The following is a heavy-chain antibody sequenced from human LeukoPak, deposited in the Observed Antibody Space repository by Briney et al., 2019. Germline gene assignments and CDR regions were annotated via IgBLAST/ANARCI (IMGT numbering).Heavy chain of an antibody. CDR3: ARDAGLTYFDY. J-gene: IGHJ4*02. CDR1: GGSISSYY. CDR2: IYTSGST. Sequence: SETLSLTCTVSGGSISSYYWTWIRQPAGKGLEWIGHIYTSGSTYYNPSLKSRVTMSVDTSKNQFSLKLSSVTAVDTAMYYCARDAGLTYFDYWGQGTLVTVSS. V-gene: IGHV4-4*07. D-gene: IGHD3-22*01.